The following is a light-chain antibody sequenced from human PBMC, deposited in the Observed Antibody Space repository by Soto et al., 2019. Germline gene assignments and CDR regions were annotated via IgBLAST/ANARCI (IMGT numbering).Light chain of an antibody. CDR3: SSYAGHNNDV. J-gene: IGLJ1*01. V-gene: IGLV2-8*01. CDR2: EVT. Sequence: QSVLTQPPSASGSPGQSVTISCTGTSSDIGGHNYVSWYQHHPGKAPKLIIYEVTKRPSGVPDRFSGSKSGNTASLTVSGLQTEDEADYYCSSYAGHNNDVVATGNKLPV. CDR1: SSDIGGHNY.